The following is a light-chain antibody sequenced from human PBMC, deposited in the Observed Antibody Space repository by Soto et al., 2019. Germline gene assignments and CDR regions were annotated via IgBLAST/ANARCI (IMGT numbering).Light chain of an antibody. CDR1: SSDVGGYDY. CDR3: SSYSGSSTFV. V-gene: IGLV2-14*01. J-gene: IGLJ1*01. CDR2: DVN. Sequence: QSVLTQPASVSGSPGQSITTSCTGTSSDVGGYDYVSWYQQLPGKAPKLLIYDVNNRPSGVSHRFSGSKSGNTASLTISGLQAEDEADYYCSSYSGSSTFVFGTGTMATVL.